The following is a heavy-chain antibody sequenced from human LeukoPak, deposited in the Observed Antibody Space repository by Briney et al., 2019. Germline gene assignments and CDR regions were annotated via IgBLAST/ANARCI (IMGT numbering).Heavy chain of an antibody. CDR1: GDSVSSGRNY. CDR3: ARGVVVPAAIGYYYYYMDV. Sequence: SQTLSLTCTVSGDSVSSGRNYWSWIRQPAGKEPEWIGRIYTSGITSYNPSLKSRVTISRDTSTNQFSLKLSSVTAADTAVYYCARGVVVPAAIGYYYYYMDVWGKGTTVTVSS. D-gene: IGHD2-2*01. V-gene: IGHV4-61*02. CDR2: IYTSGIT. J-gene: IGHJ6*03.